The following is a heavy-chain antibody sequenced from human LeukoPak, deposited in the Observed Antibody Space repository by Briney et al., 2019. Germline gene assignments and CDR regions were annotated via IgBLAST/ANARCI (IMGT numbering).Heavy chain of an antibody. CDR1: GFTLSSYG. J-gene: IGHJ4*02. CDR3: ARTYYYDSSGYYPFDY. Sequence: GGSLRLSCAASGFTLSSYGMHWVRQAPGKGLEWVAVIWYDGSNKYYADSVKGRVTISRDNSKNTLYLQMKSLRAEDTAVYYCARTYYYDSSGYYPFDYWGQGTLVTVSS. D-gene: IGHD3-22*01. V-gene: IGHV3-33*01. CDR2: IWYDGSNK.